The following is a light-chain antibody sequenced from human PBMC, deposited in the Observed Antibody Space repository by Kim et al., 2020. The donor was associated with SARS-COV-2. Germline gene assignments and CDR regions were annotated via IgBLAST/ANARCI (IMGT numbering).Light chain of an antibody. CDR2: DVS. CDR3: SSYTSSSTRV. V-gene: IGLV2-14*03. Sequence: GQSITVSCTGASSDVTGYNYVTWYQQHPGKAPILIIYDVSNRPSGVSNLSSGSKSGKTASLTSSGLQAEDEADYYCSSYTSSSTRVFGGGTKLTVL. J-gene: IGLJ3*02. CDR1: SSDVTGYNY.